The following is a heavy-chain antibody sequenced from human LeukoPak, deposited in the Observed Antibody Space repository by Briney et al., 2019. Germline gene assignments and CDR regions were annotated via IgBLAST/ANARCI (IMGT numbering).Heavy chain of an antibody. J-gene: IGHJ4*02. CDR3: AEGGYTFDFDY. D-gene: IGHD5-18*01. CDR2: ISDNGRST. Sequence: GGSLRLSCAASGFSFSSYAMSWVRQAPGKGLEWVSGISDNGRSTYYADSVKGRFTIPRDNSKNTLYLQMNSLRAEDTAVYYCAEGGYTFDFDYWGQGTLVTVSS. CDR1: GFSFSSYA. V-gene: IGHV3-23*01.